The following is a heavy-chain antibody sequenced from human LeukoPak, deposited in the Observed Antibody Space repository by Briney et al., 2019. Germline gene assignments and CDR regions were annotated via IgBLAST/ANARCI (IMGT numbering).Heavy chain of an antibody. CDR1: GGSISSSSYY. CDR3: ARHGRGHCSGSNCYSNLDY. J-gene: IGHJ4*02. CDR2: MCYSGST. D-gene: IGHD2-15*01. V-gene: IGHV4-39*01. Sequence: SETLSLTCTVSGGSISSSSYYWGWIRQPPGKGLEWIGSMCYSGSTYYNPSLKSRVTISVDTSKNQFSLNLSSVTAADTAVYYCARHGRGHCSGSNCYSNLDYWGRGTLVTVSS.